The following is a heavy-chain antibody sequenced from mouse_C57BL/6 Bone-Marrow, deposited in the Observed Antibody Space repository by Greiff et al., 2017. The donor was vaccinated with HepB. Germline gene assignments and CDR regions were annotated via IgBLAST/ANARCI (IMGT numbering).Heavy chain of an antibody. CDR1: GFSLTSYG. D-gene: IGHD1-1*01. CDR2: IWRGGST. Sequence: QVQLKESGPGLVQPSQSLSITCTVSGFSLTSYGVHWVRQSPGKGLEWLGVIWRGGSTDYNAAFMSRLSITKDNSKSQVFFKMNSLQADDTAIYYCAKEEGFITTVVAHWYFDVWGTGTTVTVSS. J-gene: IGHJ1*03. V-gene: IGHV2-5*01. CDR3: AKEEGFITTVVAHWYFDV.